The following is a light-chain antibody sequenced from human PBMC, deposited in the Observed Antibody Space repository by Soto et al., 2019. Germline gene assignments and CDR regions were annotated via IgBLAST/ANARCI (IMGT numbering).Light chain of an antibody. V-gene: IGKV3-20*01. CDR2: GSS. CDR1: QSVTSNY. Sequence: EIVLTQSPGTLSLSPRERATLSCGASQSVTSNYLAWYQQKPGQAPRLLIYGSSTRATGIPDRFTGSGSGTDFTLTISRLEPEDFAVYYCQQYGSSPRTFGQGTRLEI. J-gene: IGKJ5*01. CDR3: QQYGSSPRT.